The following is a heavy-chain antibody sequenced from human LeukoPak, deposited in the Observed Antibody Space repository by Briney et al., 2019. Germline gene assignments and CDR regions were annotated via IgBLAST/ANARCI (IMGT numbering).Heavy chain of an antibody. CDR3: ARLYSYGYLDY. CDR2: IYHSGST. J-gene: IGHJ4*02. Sequence: SETLSLTCAVSGYSISSGYYWGWIRQPPGKGLEWIGSIYHSGSTYYNPPLKSRVTISVDTSKNQFSLKLSSVTAADTAVYYCARLYSYGYLDYWGQGTLVTVSS. CDR1: GYSISSGYY. D-gene: IGHD5-18*01. V-gene: IGHV4-38-2*01.